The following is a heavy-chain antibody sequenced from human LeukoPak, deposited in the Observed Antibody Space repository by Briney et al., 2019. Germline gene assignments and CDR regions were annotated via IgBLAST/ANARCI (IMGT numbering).Heavy chain of an antibody. Sequence: GGSLRLSCAASGFTFSSYAMSWVRQAPGKGLEWVSAISGSGGSTYYADSVKGRFTISRDNSKNTQYLQMNSLRAEDTAVYYCAKEGDSSGWSIYFDYWGQGTLVTVSS. CDR3: AKEGDSSGWSIYFDY. J-gene: IGHJ4*02. V-gene: IGHV3-23*01. CDR2: ISGSGGST. D-gene: IGHD6-19*01. CDR1: GFTFSSYA.